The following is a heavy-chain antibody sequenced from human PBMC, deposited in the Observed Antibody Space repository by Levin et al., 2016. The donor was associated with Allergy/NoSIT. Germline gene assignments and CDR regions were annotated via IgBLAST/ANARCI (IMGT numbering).Heavy chain of an antibody. CDR2: INPSGGST. Sequence: ASVKVSCKASGYTFTSYYMHWVRQAPGQGLEWMGIINPSGGSTSYAQKFQGRVTMTRDTSTSTVYMELSSLTSEDTAVYYCARGSGGVAATGNNWFDPWGQGTLVTVSS. CDR1: GYTFTSYY. CDR3: ARGSGGVAATGNNWFDP. J-gene: IGHJ5*02. D-gene: IGHD6-13*01. V-gene: IGHV1-46*01.